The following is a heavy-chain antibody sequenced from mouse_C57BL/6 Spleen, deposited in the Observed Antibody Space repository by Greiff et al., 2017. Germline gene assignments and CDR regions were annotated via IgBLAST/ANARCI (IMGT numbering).Heavy chain of an antibody. D-gene: IGHD1-1*01. Sequence: VQLKQSGPELVKPGASVKISCKASGYSFTGYYMNWVKQSPEKSLEWIGEINPSTGGTTYNQKFKAKATLTVDKSSSTAYMQLKSLTSEDCAVYSCEISPYYYGSSLFDYWGQGTTLTVSS. CDR2: INPSTGGT. CDR3: EISPYYYGSSLFDY. CDR1: GYSFTGYY. V-gene: IGHV1-42*01. J-gene: IGHJ2*01.